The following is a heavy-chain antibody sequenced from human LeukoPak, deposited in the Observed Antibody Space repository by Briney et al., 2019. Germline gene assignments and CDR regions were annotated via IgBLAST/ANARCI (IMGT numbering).Heavy chain of an antibody. D-gene: IGHD5-18*01. CDR1: GFTFSSYG. CDR3: ARAPEGYSYGYYYGMDV. V-gene: IGHV3-33*01. Sequence: GGSLRLSCAASGFTFSSYGTHWVRQAPGKGLEWVAVIWYDGSNKYYADSVKGRFTISRDNSKNTLYLQMNSLRAEDTAVYYCARAPEGYSYGYYYGMDVWGKGTTVTVSS. CDR2: IWYDGSNK. J-gene: IGHJ6*04.